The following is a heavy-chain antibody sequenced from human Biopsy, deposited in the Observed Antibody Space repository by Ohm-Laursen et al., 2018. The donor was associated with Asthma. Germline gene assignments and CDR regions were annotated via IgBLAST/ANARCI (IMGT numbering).Heavy chain of an antibody. CDR3: ARDHCSALWAGVSTDNCYFDY. J-gene: IGHJ4*02. CDR1: EDTFSSYV. CDR2: IMPPFGLT. Sequence: SSVKVSCKSSEDTFSSYVISWVRQAPGQGLEWMGGIMPPFGLTNYAQRFQDRLTISADKSTRTAYMELRRLRSGDSAVYYCARDHCSALWAGVSTDNCYFDYWGQGTLLTVSS. D-gene: IGHD5/OR15-5a*01. V-gene: IGHV1-69*17.